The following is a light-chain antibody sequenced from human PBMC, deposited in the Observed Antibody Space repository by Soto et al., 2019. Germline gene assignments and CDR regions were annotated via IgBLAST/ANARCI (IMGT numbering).Light chain of an antibody. CDR1: SSDVGAYNY. CDR2: EVS. Sequence: QSALTQPPSASGSPGQSVTISCIGTSSDVGAYNYVSWYQLHPGKAPKLMVYEVSNRPSGVSNRFSGSKSGNTASLTISGLQAEDEADYYCSSYTSSTAYVFGTGTKVTVL. J-gene: IGLJ1*01. V-gene: IGLV2-14*01. CDR3: SSYTSSTAYV.